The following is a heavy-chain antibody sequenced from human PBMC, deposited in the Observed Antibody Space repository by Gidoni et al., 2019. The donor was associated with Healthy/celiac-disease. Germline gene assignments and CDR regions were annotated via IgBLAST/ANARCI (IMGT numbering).Heavy chain of an antibody. D-gene: IGHD6-13*01. CDR1: GYTFTGYY. CDR2: IKPNSGGT. Sequence: QVQLVQSGAEVKKPGASVKVSCKASGYTFTGYYMHWVRQAPGQGLEWMGWIKPNSGGTNYAQKFQGRVTMTRDTSISTAYMELSRLRSDDTAVYYCARRVIIAAAGVNWFDPWGQGTLVTVSS. J-gene: IGHJ5*02. CDR3: ARRVIIAAAGVNWFDP. V-gene: IGHV1-2*02.